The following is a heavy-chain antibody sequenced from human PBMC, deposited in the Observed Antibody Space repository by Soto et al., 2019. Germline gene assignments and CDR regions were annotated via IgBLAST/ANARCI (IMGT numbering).Heavy chain of an antibody. Sequence: QVQLQESGPGLVKPSQTRSLTCTVSGGSVTTADYYWNWIRQPPGKGLEWIGYIYYRGSTSYYPSLKSRGTISLDTSKNQFSLYMPSVTAADTAVYYCACGYSSALPGYWGQGTLVTVSS. CDR2: IYYRGST. CDR3: ACGYSSALPGY. V-gene: IGHV4-30-4*01. CDR1: GGSVTTADYY. D-gene: IGHD5-18*01. J-gene: IGHJ4*02.